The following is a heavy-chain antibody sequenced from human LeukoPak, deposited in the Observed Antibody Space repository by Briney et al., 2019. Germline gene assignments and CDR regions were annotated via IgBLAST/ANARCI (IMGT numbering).Heavy chain of an antibody. Sequence: SETLSLTCTVSGGSISSHYWSWIRQPPGKGLEWIGYIYYSGSTNYNPSLKSRVTISVDTSKNQFSLRLSSVTAADTAVYYRARDTTIEGLDYWGQGTLVTVSS. CDR3: ARDTTIEGLDY. CDR1: GGSISSHY. D-gene: IGHD5-12*01. V-gene: IGHV4-59*11. J-gene: IGHJ4*02. CDR2: IYYSGST.